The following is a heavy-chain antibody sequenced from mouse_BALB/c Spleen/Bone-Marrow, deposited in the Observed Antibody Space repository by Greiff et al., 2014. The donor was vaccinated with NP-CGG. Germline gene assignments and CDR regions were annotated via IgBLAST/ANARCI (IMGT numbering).Heavy chain of an antibody. J-gene: IGHJ3*01. Sequence: QVQLKQSGAELVKPGASVKLSCKASGYTFTSYYMYWVKQRPGQGLEWIGEITPSNGDTNFNEKFKSKATLTVDNSSSTAYMQLSSLTSEDSAVYYCSREGAYWGQGTLVTVSA. V-gene: IGHV1S81*02. CDR2: ITPSNGDT. CDR3: SREGAY. CDR1: GYTFTSYY.